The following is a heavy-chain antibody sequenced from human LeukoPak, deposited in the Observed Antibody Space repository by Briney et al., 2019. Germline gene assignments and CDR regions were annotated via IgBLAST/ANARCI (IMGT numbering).Heavy chain of an antibody. J-gene: IGHJ3*02. V-gene: IGHV1-2*06. D-gene: IGHD2-15*01. CDR2: INPNSGGT. Sequence: ASVKVSCKASGYTFTGYYMHWVRQAPGQGLEWMGRINPNSGGTNYAQKFQGRVTMTRGTSISTAYMELSRLRSDDTAVYYCARKSMGYCSGGSCYSDAFDIWGQGTMVTVSS. CDR1: GYTFTGYY. CDR3: ARKSMGYCSGGSCYSDAFDI.